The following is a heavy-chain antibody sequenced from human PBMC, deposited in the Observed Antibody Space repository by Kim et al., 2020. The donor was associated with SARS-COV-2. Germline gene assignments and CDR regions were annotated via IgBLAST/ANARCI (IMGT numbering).Heavy chain of an antibody. D-gene: IGHD6-19*01. CDR1: GGSFSGYY. J-gene: IGHJ4*01. V-gene: IGHV4-34*01. Sequence: SETLSLTCAVYGGSFSGYYWSWIRQPPGKGLEWIGEINHSGSTNYNPSLKSRVTISVDTSKNQFSLKLSSVTAADTAVYYCSRALSEAVAGTGYFDCCG. CDR2: INHSGST. CDR3: SRALSEAVAGTGYFDC.